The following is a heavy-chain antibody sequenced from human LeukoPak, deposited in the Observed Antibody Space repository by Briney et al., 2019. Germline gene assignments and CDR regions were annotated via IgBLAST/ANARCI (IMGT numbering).Heavy chain of an antibody. CDR1: GFTINTYA. D-gene: IGHD3-3*01. CDR2: ITKYDGRT. Sequence: GGSLRLSCAASGFTINTYAMSWVRQAPGKGLEWVASITKYDGRTYYADSVRGRFTISRDNSKNTLYLQMNSLRAEDTAVYYCAKESNYDFWSGPHGMDVWGQGTTVTVSS. J-gene: IGHJ6*02. CDR3: AKESNYDFWSGPHGMDV. V-gene: IGHV3-23*01.